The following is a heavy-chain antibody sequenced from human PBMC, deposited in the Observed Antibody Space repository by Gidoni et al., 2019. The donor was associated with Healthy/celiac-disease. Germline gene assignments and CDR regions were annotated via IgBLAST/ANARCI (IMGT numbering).Heavy chain of an antibody. CDR1: GGSISSYY. Sequence: QVQLQESGPGLVKPSETLSLTCTVSGGSISSYYWSWIRQPPGKGLEWIGYIYYSGSTNYNPSLKSRVTISVDTSKNQFSLKLSSVTAADTAVYYCARDLPARYSSRKNAFDIWGQGTMVTVSS. D-gene: IGHD6-13*01. J-gene: IGHJ3*02. V-gene: IGHV4-59*01. CDR2: IYYSGST. CDR3: ARDLPARYSSRKNAFDI.